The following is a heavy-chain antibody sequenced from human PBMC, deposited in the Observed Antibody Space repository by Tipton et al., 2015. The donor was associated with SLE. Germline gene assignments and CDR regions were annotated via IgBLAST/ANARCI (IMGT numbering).Heavy chain of an antibody. D-gene: IGHD2-2*02. Sequence: SLRLSCAASRFTFSSYAMSWVRQAPGRGLQWVSAISANGGSTYYADSVKGRFTISRDNSKNTLYLQMNSLRAEDTAVYYCAASLCSSTSCYNDYYYYGMDVWGQGATVTVSS. CDR2: ISANGGST. V-gene: IGHV3-23*01. J-gene: IGHJ6*02. CDR3: AASLCSSTSCYNDYYYYGMDV. CDR1: RFTFSSYA.